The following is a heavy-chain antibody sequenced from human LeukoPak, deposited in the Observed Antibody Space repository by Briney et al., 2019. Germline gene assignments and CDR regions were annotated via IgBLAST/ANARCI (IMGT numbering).Heavy chain of an antibody. Sequence: GSLRLSCAASGFTFSSYWMSWVRQAPGKGLEWVANVKQDGREKHCVDSVKGRFTISRDNAKNSVYLQMNSLRVEDTAVYYCARGLGAPDSWGHGTLVTVSS. CDR1: GFTFSSYW. J-gene: IGHJ5*01. V-gene: IGHV3-7*01. CDR2: VKQDGREK. D-gene: IGHD1-26*01. CDR3: ARGLGAPDS.